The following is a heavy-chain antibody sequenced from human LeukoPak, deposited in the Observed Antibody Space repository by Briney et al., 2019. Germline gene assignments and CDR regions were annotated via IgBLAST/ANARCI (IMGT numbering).Heavy chain of an antibody. D-gene: IGHD3-22*01. CDR2: ISYDGSNK. CDR3: AKDDSSGYPDY. J-gene: IGHJ4*02. Sequence: PGGSLRLSCAASGFTFSSYGMHWVRQAPGRGLEWVAVISYDGSNKYYADSVKGRFTISRDNSKNTLYLQMNSLRAEDTAVYYCAKDDSSGYPDYWGQGTLVTVSS. V-gene: IGHV3-30*18. CDR1: GFTFSSYG.